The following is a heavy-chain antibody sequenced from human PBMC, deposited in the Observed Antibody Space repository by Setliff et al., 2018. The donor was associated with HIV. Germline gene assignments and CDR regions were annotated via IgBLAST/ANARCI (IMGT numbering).Heavy chain of an antibody. CDR3: AREQPYYNFWRGYYSNWFDP. D-gene: IGHD3-3*01. V-gene: IGHV4-34*01. CDR1: GGSFSGYY. Sequence: SETLSLTCAVYGGSFSGYYWSWIRQPPGKGLEWIGEINHSGSTNYNPSLKSRVTISVDTSKNQFSLTLSSVTAADTAGYYCAREQPYYNFWRGYYSNWFDPWGQGTLVTVSS. CDR2: INHSGST. J-gene: IGHJ5*02.